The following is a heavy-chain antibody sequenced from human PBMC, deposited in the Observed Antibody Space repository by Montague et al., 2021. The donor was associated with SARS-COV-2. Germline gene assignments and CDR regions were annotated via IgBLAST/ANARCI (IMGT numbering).Heavy chain of an antibody. CDR2: INHSGSP. D-gene: IGHD5-24*01. Sequence: SETLSLTCAVYGESVSGFYWGWIRQPPGEGLEWLGEINHSGSPNYNPSLKSRVTMSLDTSKNRFSLKLSPVTAADTAAHFCARGFRTVEMPTISFDYWGQGTLVTVSS. CDR1: GESVSGFY. V-gene: IGHV4-34*01. CDR3: ARGFRTVEMPTISFDY. J-gene: IGHJ4*02.